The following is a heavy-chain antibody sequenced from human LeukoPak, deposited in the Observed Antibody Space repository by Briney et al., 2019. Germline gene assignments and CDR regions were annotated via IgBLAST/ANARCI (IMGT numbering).Heavy chain of an antibody. CDR3: ARIGSGGPNWFDP. CDR1: GYTFTGYY. V-gene: IGHV1-2*02. CDR2: INPNSGGT. D-gene: IGHD2-15*01. J-gene: IGHJ5*02. Sequence: ASVKVSCKASGYTFTGYYMHWVRQAPGQELEWMGWINPNSGGTNYAQKFQGRVTMTRDTSISTAYMELSRLRSDDAAVYYCARIGSGGPNWFDPWGQGTLVTVSS.